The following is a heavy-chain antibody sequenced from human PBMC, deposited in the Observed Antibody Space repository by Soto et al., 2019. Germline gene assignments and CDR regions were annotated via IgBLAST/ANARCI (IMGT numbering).Heavy chain of an antibody. J-gene: IGHJ6*02. Sequence: PGESLKISCKGSGYSFTSYWISWVRQMPGKGLEWMGRIDPSDSYTNYSPSFQGHVTISADKSISTAYLQWSSLKASDTAMYYCARQNDFWSGYYTREYYYYGMDVWGQGTTVTVSS. CDR3: ARQNDFWSGYYTREYYYYGMDV. V-gene: IGHV5-10-1*01. CDR1: GYSFTSYW. D-gene: IGHD3-3*01. CDR2: IDPSDSYT.